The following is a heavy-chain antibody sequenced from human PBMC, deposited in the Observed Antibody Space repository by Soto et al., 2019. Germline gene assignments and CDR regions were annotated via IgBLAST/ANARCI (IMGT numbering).Heavy chain of an antibody. Sequence: GGSLRLSCAASGFTFSSYAMSWVRQAPGKGLEWVSAISGSGGSTYYADSVKGRFTISRDNSKNTLYLQMNSLRAEDTAVYYCARGDSAFHYYGMDVWGQGTKVTVSS. V-gene: IGHV3-23*01. CDR1: GFTFSSYA. CDR3: ARGDSAFHYYGMDV. CDR2: ISGSGGST. J-gene: IGHJ6*02.